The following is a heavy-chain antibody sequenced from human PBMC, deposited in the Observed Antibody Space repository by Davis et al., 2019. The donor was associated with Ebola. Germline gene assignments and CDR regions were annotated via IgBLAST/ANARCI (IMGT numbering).Heavy chain of an antibody. CDR1: GYTFTSYG. Sequence: AASVKVSCKASGYTFTSYGISWVRQAPGQGLEWMGWISAYNGNTNYAQKLQGRVTMTTDTSTSTAYMELNRLTYDDTAVYYCARLCSSSCPNDYWGQGTLVTVSS. J-gene: IGHJ4*02. CDR2: ISAYNGNT. D-gene: IGHD6-13*01. V-gene: IGHV1-18*01. CDR3: ARLCSSSCPNDY.